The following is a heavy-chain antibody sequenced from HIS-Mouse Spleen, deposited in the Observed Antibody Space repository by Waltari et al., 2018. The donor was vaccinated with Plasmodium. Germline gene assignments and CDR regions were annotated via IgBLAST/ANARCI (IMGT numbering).Heavy chain of an antibody. J-gene: IGHJ4*02. Sequence: QVQLVQSGAEVKKPGASVKVSCKASGYTFTGYYMHWVRQAPGQGLEWMGLNNTNRGGTNYAQKVQGRVTMTRDTSISTDYMELSRLRSDDTAVYYCAVGRWLQPRDYWGQGTLVTVSS. CDR1: GYTFTGYY. CDR3: AVGRWLQPRDY. V-gene: IGHV1-2*02. D-gene: IGHD5-12*01. CDR2: NNTNRGGT.